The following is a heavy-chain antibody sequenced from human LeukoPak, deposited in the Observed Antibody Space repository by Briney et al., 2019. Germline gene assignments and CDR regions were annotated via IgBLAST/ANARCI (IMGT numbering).Heavy chain of an antibody. D-gene: IGHD2-15*01. CDR2: SNYRGSA. CDR1: GGSISSGDYY. CDR3: ARASNLLSGFDY. V-gene: IGHV4-30-4*01. Sequence: SETLSLTCTVSGGSISSGDYYWRWIRQPPGMGLEYIGYSNYRGSAYYSPSLKSRVTISVDTSKSQFSLKLSSVTAADTAVYYCARASNLLSGFDYWGQGTLVTVSS. J-gene: IGHJ4*02.